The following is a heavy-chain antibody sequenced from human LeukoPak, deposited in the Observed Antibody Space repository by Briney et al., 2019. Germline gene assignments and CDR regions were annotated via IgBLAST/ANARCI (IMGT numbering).Heavy chain of an antibody. D-gene: IGHD3-10*01. CDR2: ISYDGSNK. V-gene: IGHV3-30*04. Sequence: VGSLRLSCAPSGFTFNSYARHCVRQAPPKGMEWVSLISYDGSNKYYADSEKSRFTLSRDNSKDTLYLQMQSLRAEDTAVCYCADRRGDYWGQGTLVTVSS. J-gene: IGHJ4*02. CDR1: GFTFNSYA. CDR3: ADRRGDY.